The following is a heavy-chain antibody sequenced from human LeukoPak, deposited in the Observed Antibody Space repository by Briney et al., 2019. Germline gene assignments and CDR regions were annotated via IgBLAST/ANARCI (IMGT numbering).Heavy chain of an antibody. CDR3: ARARGGIGYEYNWFDP. J-gene: IGHJ5*02. Sequence: SQSLTLTCTVSSCSISSCGYHWDWIRQHPGKGLEWIVYIYNSGVNRYNPSFKSRVTISVDRSKNQFSLKLSSVTATDTAVYYCARARGGIGYEYNWFDPWGQGSLVTVSS. CDR1: SCSISSCGYH. D-gene: IGHD5-12*01. CDR2: IYNSGVN. V-gene: IGHV4-31*03.